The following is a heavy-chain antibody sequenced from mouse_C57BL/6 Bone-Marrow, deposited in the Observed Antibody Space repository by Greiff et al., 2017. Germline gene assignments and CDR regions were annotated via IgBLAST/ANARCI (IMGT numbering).Heavy chain of an antibody. D-gene: IGHD2-5*01. CDR3: ARSVHSNYLAWFAY. CDR2: IYPGNGDT. CDR1: GYTFTSYN. J-gene: IGHJ3*01. Sequence: QVQLKESGAELVRPGASVKMSCKASGYTFTSYNMHWVKQTPRQGLEWIGAIYPGNGDTSYNQKFKGKATLTVDKSSSTAYMQLSSLTSEDSAVYFCARSVHSNYLAWFAYWGQGTLVTVSA. V-gene: IGHV1-12*01.